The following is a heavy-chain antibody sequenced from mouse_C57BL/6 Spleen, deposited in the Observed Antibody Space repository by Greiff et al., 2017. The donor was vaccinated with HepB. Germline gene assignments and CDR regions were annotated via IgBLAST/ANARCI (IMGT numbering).Heavy chain of an antibody. D-gene: IGHD4-1*01. Sequence: EVMLVESGGGLVKPGGSLKLSCAASGFTFSSYAMSWVRQTPEKRLEWVATISDGGSYTYYPDNVKGRFTISRDNAKNNLYLQMSHLKSEDTAMYYCARDGIPFAYWGQGTLVTVSA. J-gene: IGHJ3*01. CDR1: GFTFSSYA. CDR3: ARDGIPFAY. CDR2: ISDGGSYT. V-gene: IGHV5-4*01.